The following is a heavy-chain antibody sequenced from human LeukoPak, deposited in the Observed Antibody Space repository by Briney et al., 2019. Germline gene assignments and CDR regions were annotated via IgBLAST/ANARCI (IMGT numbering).Heavy chain of an antibody. CDR3: ARDNDYYDSSGLSADAFDI. CDR1: GFTFSSYW. D-gene: IGHD3-22*01. J-gene: IGHJ3*02. V-gene: IGHV3-7*01. Sequence: GGSLRLSCAASGFTFSSYWMTWVRQAPGKGLEWVANIKQDGSEKYYVGSVKGRFTISRDNAKNSLYLQMNSLRAEDTAVYYCARDNDYYDSSGLSADAFDIWGQGTMVTVSS. CDR2: IKQDGSEK.